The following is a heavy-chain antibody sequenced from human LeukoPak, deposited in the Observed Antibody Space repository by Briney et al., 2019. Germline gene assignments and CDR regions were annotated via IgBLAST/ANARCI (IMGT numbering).Heavy chain of an antibody. Sequence: GGSLRLSCAASGFTLSSYAMSWVRQAPGKGLEWVSAISGSGGSTYYADSVKGRFTISRDNSKNTLYLQMNSLRAEDTAVYFCAKVMTRTMVRGVPPSDYWGQGTLVTVSS. V-gene: IGHV3-23*01. J-gene: IGHJ4*02. CDR1: GFTLSSYA. CDR3: AKVMTRTMVRGVPPSDY. D-gene: IGHD3-10*01. CDR2: ISGSGGST.